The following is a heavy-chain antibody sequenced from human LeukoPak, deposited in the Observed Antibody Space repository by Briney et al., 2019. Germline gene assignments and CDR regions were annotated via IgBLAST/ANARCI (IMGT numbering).Heavy chain of an antibody. V-gene: IGHV3-64*01. Sequence: GGSLRLSCAASGFTFSSHDMRWVRQAPGKGLEYVSAICSNGGRLYYVSYVQGSFLICRDNSQNTPYHQMRSMRAEGLAVYYCARDGGYCSGGSCYLQGYYYYGRDVWAQGPTVSV. CDR3: ARDGGYCSGGSCYLQGYYYYGRDV. J-gene: IGHJ6*02. CDR2: ICSNGGRL. CDR1: GFTFSSHD. D-gene: IGHD2-15*01.